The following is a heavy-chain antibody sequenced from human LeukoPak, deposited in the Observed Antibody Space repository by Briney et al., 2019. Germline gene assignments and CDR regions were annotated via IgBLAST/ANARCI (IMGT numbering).Heavy chain of an antibody. CDR2: INPNSGGT. Sequence: ASVKVSCKASGYTFTGYYMHWVRQAPGQGLEWMGRINPNSGGTNYAQKFQGRVTMTRDTSISTAYMELSRLRSDDTAVYYCARLVPAAIIRGYYYGMDVWGQGTTVTVSS. CDR3: ARLVPAAIIRGYYYGMDV. J-gene: IGHJ6*02. V-gene: IGHV1-2*06. D-gene: IGHD2-2*02. CDR1: GYTFTGYY.